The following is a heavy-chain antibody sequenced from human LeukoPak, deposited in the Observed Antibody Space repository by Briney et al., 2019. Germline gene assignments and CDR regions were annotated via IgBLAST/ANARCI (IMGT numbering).Heavy chain of an antibody. CDR1: GASISGSGYY. V-gene: IGHV4-61*08. CDR3: ARVSMDYYGSGTAAYNWFVP. D-gene: IGHD3-10*01. Sequence: SETLSLTCTVSGASISGSGYYWSWIRQPPGKGLEWIGYNYYSGSTNYNPSLKSRVTISVDTSKNQFSLKLSSVTAADTAVYYCARVSMDYYGSGTAAYNWFVPWGQGTLVTVSS. CDR2: NYYSGST. J-gene: IGHJ5*02.